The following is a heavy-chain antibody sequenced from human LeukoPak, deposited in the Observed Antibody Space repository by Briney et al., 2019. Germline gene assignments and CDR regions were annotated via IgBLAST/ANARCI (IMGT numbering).Heavy chain of an antibody. Sequence: GALRLSCAASGFTFSSYWMSWVRQAPGKGLEWVANIKQDGSEKYYVDSVKGRFTISRDNSKNTLYLQMNSLRAEDTAVYYCARDSPRRRLDPWGQGTLVTVSS. CDR2: IKQDGSEK. V-gene: IGHV3-7*01. J-gene: IGHJ5*02. CDR3: ARDSPRRRLDP. CDR1: GFTFSSYW.